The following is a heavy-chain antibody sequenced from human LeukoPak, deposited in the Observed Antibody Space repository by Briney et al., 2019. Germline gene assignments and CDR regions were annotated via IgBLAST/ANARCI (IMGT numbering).Heavy chain of an antibody. CDR3: AKVRSINYYDSSGYYY. J-gene: IGHJ4*02. CDR2: ISGSGGST. D-gene: IGHD3-22*01. V-gene: IGHV3-23*01. CDR1: GFTFSSYA. Sequence: GGSLRLSCAASGFTFSSYAMSWVRQAPGKGLEWVSAISGSGGSTYYSDSVKGRFTTSRDNSKNTLYLQMNSLRAEDTAVYYCAKVRSINYYDSSGYYYWGQGTLVTVSS.